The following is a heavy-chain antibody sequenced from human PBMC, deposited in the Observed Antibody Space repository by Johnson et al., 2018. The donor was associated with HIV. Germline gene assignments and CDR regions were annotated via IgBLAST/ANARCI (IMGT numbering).Heavy chain of an antibody. CDR2: ISSSGSTI. J-gene: IGHJ3*02. CDR3: ARVLRITQAFDI. D-gene: IGHD3-10*01. Sequence: QVQLVESGGGLVKPGGSLRLSCAASGFTFSDYYMSWIRQAPGKGLEWVSYISSSGSTIYYEDSVKGRFTISWDNAKNSLYLQMNSLRAEDTAVCYCARVLRITQAFDIWGQGTMVTVSS. CDR1: GFTFSDYY. V-gene: IGHV3-11*04.